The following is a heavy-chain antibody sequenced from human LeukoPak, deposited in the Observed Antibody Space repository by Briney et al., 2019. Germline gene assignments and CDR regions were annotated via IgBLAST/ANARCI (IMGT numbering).Heavy chain of an antibody. J-gene: IGHJ5*02. V-gene: IGHV4-38-2*02. CDR3: ARDASGWFDP. CDR2: IYHSGST. Sequence: PSETLSLTCAVSGYSISSGYYWGWIRQPLGKGLEWIGSIYHSGSTYYNPSLKSRVTISVDTSKNQFSLKLSSVTAADTAVYYCARDASGWFDPWGQGTLVTVSS. CDR1: GYSISSGYY. D-gene: IGHD6-6*01.